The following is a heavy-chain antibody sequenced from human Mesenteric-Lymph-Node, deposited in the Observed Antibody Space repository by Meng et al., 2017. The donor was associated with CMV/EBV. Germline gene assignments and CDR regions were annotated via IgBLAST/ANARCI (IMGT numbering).Heavy chain of an antibody. V-gene: IGHV3-7*01. J-gene: IGHJ1*01. CDR1: GFTFSSYS. Sequence: GESLKISCAASGFTFSSYSMNWVRQAPGKGLEWVANMNQDASEKFYVDSVKGRFAISRDNAKNSMYLQMNSLRVEDTAVYYCGYSSGWYTDHWGQGTLVTSPQ. D-gene: IGHD6-19*01. CDR2: MNQDASEK. CDR3: GYSSGWYTDH.